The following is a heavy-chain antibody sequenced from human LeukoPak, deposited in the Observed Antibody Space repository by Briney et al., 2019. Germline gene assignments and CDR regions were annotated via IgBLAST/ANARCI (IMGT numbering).Heavy chain of an antibody. J-gene: IGHJ4*02. V-gene: IGHV3-7*01. D-gene: IGHD4/OR15-4a*01. CDR1: EFTFSSYW. CDR2: IKQDGSEK. Sequence: PGGSLRLSCAASEFTFSSYWMSWVRQAPGKGLEWVASIKQDGSEKYYVDSVKGRVTISRDNAKNSLYLQMNSLRAEDTAVYYFARVFGAGYSDYGGQGPLVTVSS. CDR3: ARVFGAGYSDY.